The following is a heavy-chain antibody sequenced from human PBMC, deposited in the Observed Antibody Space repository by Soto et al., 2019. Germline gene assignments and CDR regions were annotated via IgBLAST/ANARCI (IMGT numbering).Heavy chain of an antibody. J-gene: IGHJ5*02. CDR3: ASATYGDYVGYFDP. CDR1: GDTISTGGYS. D-gene: IGHD4-17*01. V-gene: IGHV4-30-2*01. CDR2: TYHSGNP. Sequence: QLQLQESGSRLVKSSETLSLTCAVSGDTISTGGYSWAWIRQPPGKPLEWIGHTYHSGNPYYNPHLKRRAXKAVXRXQTQSSLTLSSVTAADTAVYYCASATYGDYVGYFDPWGQGTLVTVSS.